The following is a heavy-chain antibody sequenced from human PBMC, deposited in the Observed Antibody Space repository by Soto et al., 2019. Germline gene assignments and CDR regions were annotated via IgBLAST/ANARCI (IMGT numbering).Heavy chain of an antibody. V-gene: IGHV4-39*01. Sequence: QLQLRESGPGLVRPSETLSLTCTVSGGDVTSSRYYWAWIRQTPGKGLEWIATISYGGSTYYSASLKSRVTISIDTTKNQFSLKMTSVTAADTAVYFCGTMEPHNDFWSANYYFAYWGQGTLVTVSS. D-gene: IGHD3-3*01. CDR1: GGDVTSSRYY. CDR3: GTMEPHNDFWSANYYFAY. CDR2: ISYGGST. J-gene: IGHJ4*02.